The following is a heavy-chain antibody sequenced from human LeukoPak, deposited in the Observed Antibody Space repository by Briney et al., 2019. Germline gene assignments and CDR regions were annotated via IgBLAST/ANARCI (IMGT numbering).Heavy chain of an antibody. J-gene: IGHJ3*02. D-gene: IGHD3-22*01. Sequence: SETLSLTCTVSGGFISNYYWSWIRQPPGKELEWIGYISYSGSTNYNPSLTSRVTISVDTSKNQFSLNLSSVTAADTAVYYCARPSRTGSGWDAFDIWGQGTMVTVSS. V-gene: IGHV4-59*08. CDR2: ISYSGST. CDR3: ARPSRTGSGWDAFDI. CDR1: GGFISNYY.